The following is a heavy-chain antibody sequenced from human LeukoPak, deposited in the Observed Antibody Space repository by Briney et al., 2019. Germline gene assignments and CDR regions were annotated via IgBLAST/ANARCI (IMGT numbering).Heavy chain of an antibody. J-gene: IGHJ6*02. CDR2: IIPILGIA. V-gene: IGHV1-69*04. CDR1: GGTFSSYA. CDR3: ARLTRIAVAGTPTYYYGMDV. D-gene: IGHD6-19*01. Sequence: SVKVSCKASGGTFSSYAISWVRQAPGQGLEWMGRIIPILGIANYAQKFQGRVTITADKSTSTAYMELSSLRSEDTAVYYCARLTRIAVAGTPTYYYGMDVWGQGTTVTVSS.